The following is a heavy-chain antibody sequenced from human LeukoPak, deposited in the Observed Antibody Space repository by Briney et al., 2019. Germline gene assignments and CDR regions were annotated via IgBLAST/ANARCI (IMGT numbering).Heavy chain of an antibody. D-gene: IGHD4-17*01. CDR2: ISGSSGII. J-gene: IGHJ4*02. CDR1: GFTFSSYS. V-gene: IGHV3-48*01. Sequence: PGGSLRLSCAASGFTFSSYSMNWVRQAPGKGLEWVSYISGSSGIIDYADSVRGRFTISRDNAKNSLYLQMNSLRAEDTAVYYCANEIRPNDYWGQGTQVTVSS. CDR3: ANEIRPNDY.